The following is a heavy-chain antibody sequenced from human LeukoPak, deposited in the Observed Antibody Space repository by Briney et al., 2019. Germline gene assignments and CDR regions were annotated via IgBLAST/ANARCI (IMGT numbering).Heavy chain of an antibody. Sequence: GGSLRLSCAASGFTFSSFGMRWVRQPPGKGLEWVAVISNDGGYKYYADFVKGRFTISRDNSKNTLYLQMNSLRPEDTAVYYCAKSPHETAAGTAGFQHWGQGTLVTVSS. CDR1: GFTFSSFG. D-gene: IGHD6-13*01. J-gene: IGHJ1*01. CDR3: AKSPHETAAGTAGFQH. V-gene: IGHV3-30*18. CDR2: ISNDGGYK.